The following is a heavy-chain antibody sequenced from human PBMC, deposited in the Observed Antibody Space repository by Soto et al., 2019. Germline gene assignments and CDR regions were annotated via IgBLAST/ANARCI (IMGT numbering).Heavy chain of an antibody. CDR1: GYTFTSYD. CDR3: ASFSVLRYFEYAFDI. CDR2: MNPNSGNT. V-gene: IGHV1-8*01. D-gene: IGHD3-9*01. J-gene: IGHJ3*02. Sequence: ASVKVSCKASGYTFTSYDINWVRQATGQGLEWMGWMNPNSGNTGYAQKFQGRVTMTRNTSISTAYMELSSLRSEDTAVYYCASFSVLRYFEYAFDIWSQGTMVTVSS.